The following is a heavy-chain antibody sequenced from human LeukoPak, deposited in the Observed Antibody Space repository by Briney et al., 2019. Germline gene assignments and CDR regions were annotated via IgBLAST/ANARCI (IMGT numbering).Heavy chain of an antibody. Sequence: SETLSLTCTVSGGSISSSFYFWGWIRQPPGTGLEWIGSNFHSGTTYYNPSLKSRVSISIDTSNNQLSLKLSSVTAADTAVYYCAGHRGSTNYYIEYMDVWGKGTTVTISS. J-gene: IGHJ6*03. D-gene: IGHD3-10*01. CDR1: GGSISSSFYF. CDR2: NFHSGTT. V-gene: IGHV4-39*01. CDR3: AGHRGSTNYYIEYMDV.